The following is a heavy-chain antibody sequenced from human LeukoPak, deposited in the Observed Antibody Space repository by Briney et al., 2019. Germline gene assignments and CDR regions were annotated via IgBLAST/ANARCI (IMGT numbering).Heavy chain of an antibody. Sequence: SETLSLTCTVSGGSINSGDSYWTWIRQPSGKGLEWIGYIHYSGTTYYNPSLKSRVTISVATSKNQFSLKVNSVTAADTAVYYCARDRSASYYLYYGLDVWGQGTTVTVSS. CDR3: ARDRSASYYLYYGLDV. D-gene: IGHD2-2*01. CDR2: IHYSGTT. J-gene: IGHJ6*02. CDR1: GGSINSGDSY. V-gene: IGHV4-30-4*01.